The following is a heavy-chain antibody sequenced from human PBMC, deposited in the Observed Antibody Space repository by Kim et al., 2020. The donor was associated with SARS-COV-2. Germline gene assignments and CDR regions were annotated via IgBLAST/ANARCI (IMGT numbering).Heavy chain of an antibody. J-gene: IGHJ4*02. D-gene: IGHD2-15*01. V-gene: IGHV3-53*01. Sequence: GGSLRLSCVVSGFTVSRKHMTWVRQTPAKGLECVSSFFNDGNTYYAGSVRGRFTISRNSSENTLSLQMNSLRADDTAVYYCVTGRDSGGNPGLFDYWGQGTLVTVSS. CDR3: VTGRDSGGNPGLFDY. CDR1: GFTVSRKH. CDR2: FFNDGNT.